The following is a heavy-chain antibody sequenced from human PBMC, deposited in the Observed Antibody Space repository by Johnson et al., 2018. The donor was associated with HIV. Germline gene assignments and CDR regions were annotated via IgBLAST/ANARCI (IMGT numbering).Heavy chain of an antibody. CDR2: ISYDGSNK. J-gene: IGHJ3*02. CDR1: GFTFSSYA. Sequence: QVQLVESGGGVVQPGRSLRLSCAASGFTFSSYAIHWVRQAPGKGLEWVAAISYDGSNKYYADSVKGRFTISRDNSKTTLSVQMNSLRAGDTAVYFCARGKDMAGTGAFDIWGQGAMVTVSP. CDR3: ARGKDMAGTGAFDI. V-gene: IGHV3-30*04. D-gene: IGHD6-19*01.